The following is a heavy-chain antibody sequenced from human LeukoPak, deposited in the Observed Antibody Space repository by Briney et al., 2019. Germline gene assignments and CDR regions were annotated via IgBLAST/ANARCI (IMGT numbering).Heavy chain of an antibody. V-gene: IGHV3-21*01. J-gene: IGHJ4*02. CDR2: ISSSSSYI. Sequence: GGPLRLSCAASGFTFSSYSMNWVRQAPGKGLEWVSSISSSSSYIYYADSVKGRFTISRDNAKNSLYLQMNSLRAEDTAVYYCARDQKEYSCSAGDYWGQGTLVTVSS. D-gene: IGHD6-6*01. CDR1: GFTFSSYS. CDR3: ARDQKEYSCSAGDY.